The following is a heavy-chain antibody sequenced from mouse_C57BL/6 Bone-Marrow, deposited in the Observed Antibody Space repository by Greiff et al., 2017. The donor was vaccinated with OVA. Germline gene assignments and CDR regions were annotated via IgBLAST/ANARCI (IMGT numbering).Heavy chain of an antibody. J-gene: IGHJ2*01. D-gene: IGHD1-1*01. CDR2: IHPNSGST. V-gene: IGHV1-64*01. CDR3: ARYRAGRYYFDY. CDR1: GYTFTSYW. Sequence: QVHVKQPGAELVKPGASVKLSCKASGYTFTSYWMHWVKQRPGQGLEWIGMIHPNSGSTNYNEKFKSKATLTVDKSSSTAYMQLSSLTSEDSAVYYCARYRAGRYYFDYWGQGTTLTVSS.